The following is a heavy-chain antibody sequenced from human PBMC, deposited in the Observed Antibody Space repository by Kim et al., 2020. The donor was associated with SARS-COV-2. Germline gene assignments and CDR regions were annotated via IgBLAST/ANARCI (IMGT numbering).Heavy chain of an antibody. D-gene: IGHD4-4*01. J-gene: IGHJ5*02. CDR3: ARDSNYLSNWFDP. V-gene: IGHV4-39*02. Sequence: SETLSLTCTVSGGSISSSSYYWGWIRQPPGKGLEWIGSIYYSGSTYYNPSLKSRVTISVDTSKNQFSLKLSSVTAADTAVYYCARDSNYLSNWFDPWGQGPLVTVSS. CDR1: GGSISSSSYY. CDR2: IYYSGST.